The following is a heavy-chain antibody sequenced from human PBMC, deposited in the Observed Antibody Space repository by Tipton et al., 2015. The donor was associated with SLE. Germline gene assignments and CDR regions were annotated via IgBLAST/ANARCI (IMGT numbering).Heavy chain of an antibody. D-gene: IGHD4-23*01. CDR3: ARGGGNANWYFDL. CDR1: GGSISSSSYY. V-gene: IGHV4-61*05. CDR2: IYYSGST. J-gene: IGHJ2*01. Sequence: GLVKPSETLSLTCTVSGGSISSSSYYWGWIRQPPGKGLEWIGYIYYSGSTNYNPSLKSRVTISVDTSKNQFSLKLSSVTAADTAVYYCARGGGNANWYFDLWGRGTLVTVSS.